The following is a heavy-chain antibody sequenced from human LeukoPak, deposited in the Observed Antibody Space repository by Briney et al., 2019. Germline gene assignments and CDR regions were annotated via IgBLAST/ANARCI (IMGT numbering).Heavy chain of an antibody. CDR1: GGTFSSYA. V-gene: IGHV1-69*04. D-gene: IGHD3-16*01. CDR2: IIPILGIA. Sequence: SVKVSCKASGGTFSSYAISWVRRAPGQGLEWMGRIIPILGIANYAQKFQGRVTITADKSTSTAYMELSSLRSEDTAVYYCARDGLGGSTTDYWGQGTLVTVSS. CDR3: ARDGLGGSTTDY. J-gene: IGHJ4*02.